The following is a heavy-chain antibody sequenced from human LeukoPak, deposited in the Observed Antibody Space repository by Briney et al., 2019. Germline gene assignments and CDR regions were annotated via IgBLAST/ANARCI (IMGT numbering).Heavy chain of an antibody. CDR1: GFTFSSYA. J-gene: IGHJ3*02. Sequence: GGSLRLSCAASGFTFSSYAMHCVRQAPGKGLEYVSAISSNGGSTYYANSVKGRFTISRDNSKNTLYLQMGSLRAEDMAVYYCAREAVTTRAFDIWGQGTMVTVSS. D-gene: IGHD4-11*01. CDR3: AREAVTTRAFDI. V-gene: IGHV3-64*01. CDR2: ISSNGGST.